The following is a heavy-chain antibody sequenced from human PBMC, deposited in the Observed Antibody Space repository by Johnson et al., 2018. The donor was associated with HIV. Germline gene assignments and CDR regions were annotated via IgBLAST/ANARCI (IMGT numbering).Heavy chain of an antibody. V-gene: IGHV3-7*03. Sequence: VQLVESGGGLVQPGGSLRLSCAASGFTFSRYWMSWVRQAPGKGLEWVANIQHDGSEKYSLYFVKGRITFSRDNAKNSLYVQMNSLRAEDTAVYYCAKGWIGMQWLVLSDAFDIWGQGTMVTVSS. CDR1: GFTFSRYW. D-gene: IGHD6-19*01. CDR3: AKGWIGMQWLVLSDAFDI. CDR2: IQHDGSEK. J-gene: IGHJ3*02.